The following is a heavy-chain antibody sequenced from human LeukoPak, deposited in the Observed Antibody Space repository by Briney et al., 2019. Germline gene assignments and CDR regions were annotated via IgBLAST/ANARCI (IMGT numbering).Heavy chain of an antibody. D-gene: IGHD3-22*01. V-gene: IGHV5-51*01. CDR1: GYSFTNYW. CDR2: IYPGDSDI. J-gene: IGHJ3*02. CDR3: ARRVISRNYYDSSGSSDAFDI. Sequence: GESLKISCKGSGYSFTNYWIGWVRQMPGKGLEWMGIIYPGDSDIRYSPSFQGQVTISADKSISTAYLQWSSLKASDTAMYYCARRVISRNYYDSSGSSDAFDIWGQGTMVTVSS.